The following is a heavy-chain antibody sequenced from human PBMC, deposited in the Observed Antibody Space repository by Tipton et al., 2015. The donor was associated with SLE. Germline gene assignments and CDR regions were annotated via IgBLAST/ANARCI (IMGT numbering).Heavy chain of an antibody. V-gene: IGHV4-59*12. Sequence: TLSLTCTVSGGSISSYYWSWIRQPPGKGLEWIGYIYYSGSTNYNPSLKSRVTISVDTSKNQFSLKLSSVTAADTAVYYCARAPGLERSYYYYYYMDVWDKGTTVTVSS. CDR2: IYYSGST. CDR3: ARAPGLERSYYYYYYMDV. D-gene: IGHD1-1*01. CDR1: GGSISSYY. J-gene: IGHJ6*03.